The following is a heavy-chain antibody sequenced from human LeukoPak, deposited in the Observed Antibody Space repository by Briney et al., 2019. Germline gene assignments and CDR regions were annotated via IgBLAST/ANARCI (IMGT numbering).Heavy chain of an antibody. CDR2: IHPGDSNT. Sequence: GESLKISCQGSGYSFTNYWIVWVRQMPGQGLEYMGIIHPGDSNTKYSPSFEGQVIIPVDKSISTAYLQWSSLKASDSAIYYCARRRGDTVAGPDYWGQGTLVTVSS. D-gene: IGHD6-19*01. J-gene: IGHJ4*02. V-gene: IGHV5-51*01. CDR3: ARRRGDTVAGPDY. CDR1: GYSFTNYW.